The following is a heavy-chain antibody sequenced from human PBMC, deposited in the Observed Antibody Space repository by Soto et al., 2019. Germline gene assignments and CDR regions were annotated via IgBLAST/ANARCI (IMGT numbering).Heavy chain of an antibody. V-gene: IGHV4-31*02. J-gene: IGHJ3*01. CDR2: IYDSETT. D-gene: IGHD2-8*01. CDR1: GDSVSSGGYY. Sequence: PSETLSLTCTVSGDSVSSGGYYWNWIRQHPGRGLEWLGYIYDSETTYYNPSLESRLSISVDASKNQFSLKVTSVTPADTAVYYCARENFGVIITDAFDHWGQGTMVTVSS. CDR3: ARENFGVIITDAFDH.